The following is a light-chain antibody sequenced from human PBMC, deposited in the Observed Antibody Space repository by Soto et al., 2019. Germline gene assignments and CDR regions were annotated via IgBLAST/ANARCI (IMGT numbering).Light chain of an antibody. V-gene: IGKV1-5*01. CDR2: DAS. Sequence: TQSPSTLSASVGDRVTITCRASQSISSWLAWYQQKPGKAPKLLIYDASSLESGVPSRFSGSGSGTEFTLTISSLQPDDFATYYCQQYNSYSYTFGQGTKREIK. J-gene: IGKJ2*01. CDR3: QQYNSYSYT. CDR1: QSISSW.